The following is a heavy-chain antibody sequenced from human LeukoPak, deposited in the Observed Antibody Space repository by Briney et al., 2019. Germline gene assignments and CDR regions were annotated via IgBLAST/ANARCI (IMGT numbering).Heavy chain of an antibody. D-gene: IGHD4-17*01. CDR3: ARATGDYGDYVHFDY. CDR2: IYSGGST. V-gene: IGHV3-66*01. Sequence: GGSLRLSCAASGFTVSSNYMSWVRQAPGKGLEWVSVIYSGGSTYYADSVKGRFTISRDNSKNTLYLQMNSLRAEDTAVYYCARATGDYGDYVHFDYWGQGTLVTVSS. CDR1: GFTVSSNY. J-gene: IGHJ4*02.